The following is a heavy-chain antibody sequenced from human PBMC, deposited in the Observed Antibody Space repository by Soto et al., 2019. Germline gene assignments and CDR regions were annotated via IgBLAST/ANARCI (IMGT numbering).Heavy chain of an antibody. CDR1: GGSISSYY. V-gene: IGHV4-59*12. D-gene: IGHD4-17*01. Sequence: QVQLQESGPGLVKPSETLSLTCTVSGGSISSYYWSWIRQPPGKGLEWIGYIYYSGSTNYNPSLKDRVTRSVDTSKSQFSLKPSTVTAVDTAVYYCARFDYGGNGDYWGQGTLVTVSS. CDR2: IYYSGST. CDR3: ARFDYGGNGDY. J-gene: IGHJ4*02.